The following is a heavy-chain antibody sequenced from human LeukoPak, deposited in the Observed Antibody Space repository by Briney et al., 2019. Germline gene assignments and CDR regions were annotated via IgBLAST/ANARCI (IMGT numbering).Heavy chain of an antibody. V-gene: IGHV3-53*01. CDR2: IYSGGST. CDR1: GFTVSSNY. D-gene: IGHD1-26*01. CDR3: AKDPNSGAFDI. J-gene: IGHJ3*02. Sequence: GGSLRLSCAASGFTVSSNYMSWVRQAPGKGLEWVSVIYSGGSTYYADSVKGRFTISRDNSKNTLYLQMNSLRAEDTAAYYCAKDPNSGAFDIWDQGTMVTVSS.